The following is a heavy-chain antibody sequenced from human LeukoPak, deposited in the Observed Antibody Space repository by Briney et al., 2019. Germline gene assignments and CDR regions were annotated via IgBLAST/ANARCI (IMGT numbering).Heavy chain of an antibody. CDR2: ISGSGGST. CDR1: GFTFSSYA. J-gene: IGHJ3*02. V-gene: IGHV3-23*01. Sequence: PGGSLRLSCAASGFTFSSYAMSWVRQAPGKELEWVAAISGSGGSTYYADSVKGRFTISRDNSKNTLYLQMNSLRAEDTAVYYCAKDPYDYASRSYRLDAFDIWGQGTMVTVSS. CDR3: AKDPYDYASRSYRLDAFDI. D-gene: IGHD3-16*02.